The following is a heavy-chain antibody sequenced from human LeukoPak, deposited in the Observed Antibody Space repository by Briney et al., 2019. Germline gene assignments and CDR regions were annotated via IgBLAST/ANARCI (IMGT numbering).Heavy chain of an antibody. Sequence: GGSLRLSCAASGFTFSSYGMHWVRQAPGKGLEWVAVIWYDGSNKYYADSVKGRFTISRDNSKNTLYLQMSSLKPEDTAVYCCASRGSYSSFDYWGQGTLVTVS. V-gene: IGHV3-33*01. CDR1: GFTFSSYG. CDR2: IWYDGSNK. D-gene: IGHD1-26*01. J-gene: IGHJ4*02. CDR3: ASRGSYSSFDY.